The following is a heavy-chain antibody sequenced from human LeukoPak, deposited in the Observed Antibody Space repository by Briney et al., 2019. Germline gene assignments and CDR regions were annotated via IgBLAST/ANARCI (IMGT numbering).Heavy chain of an antibody. V-gene: IGHV3-23*01. D-gene: IGHD6-13*01. CDR3: ASRIATAGSVDY. J-gene: IGHJ4*02. Sequence: GGSLRLSGVVSGFTSSSQAMSWVRQAPGKGLEWIAGISESGDVTFHVDSVKGRFTISRDNSKNTLHLQMNTLRAEDTAVYYCASRIATAGSVDYWGQGTLVTVSS. CDR2: ISESGDVT. CDR1: GFTSSSQA.